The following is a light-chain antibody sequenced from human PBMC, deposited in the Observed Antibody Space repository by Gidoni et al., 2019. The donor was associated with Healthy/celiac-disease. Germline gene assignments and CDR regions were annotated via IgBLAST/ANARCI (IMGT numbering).Light chain of an antibody. CDR3: QQSYSTPYT. Sequence: DIQMTQSRSSLSASVGDRVTITCRASQSISSYLNWYQQKPGKAPKLLIYAESSLQSGVPSRFSGSGAGTDFTLTISSLQPEDFATYYCQQSYSTPYTFGQGTKLEIK. CDR1: QSISSY. CDR2: AES. V-gene: IGKV1-39*01. J-gene: IGKJ2*01.